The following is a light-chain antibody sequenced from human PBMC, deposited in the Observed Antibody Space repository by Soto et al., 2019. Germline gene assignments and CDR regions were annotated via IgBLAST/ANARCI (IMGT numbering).Light chain of an antibody. CDR2: GAS. CDR3: QQYNTWPT. V-gene: IGKV3-15*01. J-gene: IGKJ1*01. Sequence: EIVITQSPATLSVSPGERATLSCWASQSISSNLAWYQQRAGQAPRPLIYGASTRATGIPARFSGSGSGTEFTLTINSLQSEDFAVYFCQQYNTWPTFGQGTKVDIK. CDR1: QSISSN.